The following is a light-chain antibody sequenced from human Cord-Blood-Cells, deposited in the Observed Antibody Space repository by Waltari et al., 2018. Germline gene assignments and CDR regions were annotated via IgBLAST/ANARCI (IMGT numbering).Light chain of an antibody. V-gene: IGLV3-21*04. Sequence: SYVLTQPPSVSVAPGKTARITCGGNHIGSKSVHWYQQKPGQAPVLVIYYDSDRPSGIPERFSGSNSGNTATLTISRVEAGDETDYYCQVWDSSSGVFGGGTKLTVL. CDR1: HIGSKS. CDR2: YDS. J-gene: IGLJ2*01. CDR3: QVWDSSSGV.